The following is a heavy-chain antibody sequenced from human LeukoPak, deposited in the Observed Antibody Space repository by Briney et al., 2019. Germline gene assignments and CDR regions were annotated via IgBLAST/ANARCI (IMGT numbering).Heavy chain of an antibody. CDR3: ASEGITIFGVVISPYYGMDV. J-gene: IGHJ6*02. D-gene: IGHD3-3*01. CDR2: IYYSGST. Sequence: SETLSLTCTVSGGSISSSSYYWGWIRQPPGKGLEWIGSIYYSGSTYYNPSLKSRVTISVDTSKNQFSLKLSSVTAADTAVYYCASEGITIFGVVISPYYGMDVWGQGTTVTVSS. V-gene: IGHV4-39*01. CDR1: GGSISSSSYY.